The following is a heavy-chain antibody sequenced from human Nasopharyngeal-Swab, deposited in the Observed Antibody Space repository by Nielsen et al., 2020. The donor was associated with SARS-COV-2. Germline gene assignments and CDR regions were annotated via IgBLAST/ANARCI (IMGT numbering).Heavy chain of an antibody. J-gene: IGHJ4*02. Sequence: GASLKISCAASGFTFSSYAMSWVRQAPGKGLEWVSLIYSGGSSTYYADSVKGRFTISRDNSKNTLYLQMNSLRAEDTAVYYCAKVTTVTDPDDYWGQGTLVTVSS. V-gene: IGHV3-23*03. CDR2: IYSGGSST. CDR1: GFTFSSYA. D-gene: IGHD4-17*01. CDR3: AKVTTVTDPDDY.